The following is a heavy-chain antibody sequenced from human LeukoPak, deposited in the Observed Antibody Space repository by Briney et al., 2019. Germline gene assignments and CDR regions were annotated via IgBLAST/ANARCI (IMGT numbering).Heavy chain of an antibody. Sequence: GGSLRLSCAASGFTFSSNAMSWVRQAPGKGLEWVANIKQDGSERHYVASMEGRLTISRDNAKNSLYLQMNSLRAEDTAVYYCAKFGASSWDAYFYYGLDVWGQGTTVIVSS. CDR1: GFTFSSNA. J-gene: IGHJ6*02. CDR2: IKQDGSER. V-gene: IGHV3-7*01. D-gene: IGHD6-6*01. CDR3: AKFGASSWDAYFYYGLDV.